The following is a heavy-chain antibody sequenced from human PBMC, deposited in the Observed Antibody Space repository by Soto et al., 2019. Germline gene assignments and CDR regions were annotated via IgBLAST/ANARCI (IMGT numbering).Heavy chain of an antibody. Sequence: SVKVSCKASGGTFSSYAISWVRQAPGQGLEWMGGIIPIFGTANYAQKFQGRVTITADESTSTAYMELSSLRSEDTAVYYCAREDCSSTSCYTPPDYWGQGTLVTVSS. J-gene: IGHJ4*02. CDR3: AREDCSSTSCYTPPDY. V-gene: IGHV1-69*13. CDR2: IIPIFGTA. CDR1: GGTFSSYA. D-gene: IGHD2-2*02.